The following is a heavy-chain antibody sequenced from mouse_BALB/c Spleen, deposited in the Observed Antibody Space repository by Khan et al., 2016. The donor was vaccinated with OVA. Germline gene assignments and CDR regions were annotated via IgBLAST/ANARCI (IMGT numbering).Heavy chain of an antibody. CDR3: TRSGWAAFAY. V-gene: IGHV1S81*02. J-gene: IGHJ3*01. CDR1: GYTFTSYY. Sequence: QVQLQQPGAELVKPGASVKLSCKASGYTFTSYYIYWVKQRPGQGLEWIGGINPSNGGPYFTEKFESKATLTVDKSSGAAFMQVSSLTSEDSAVYYCTRSGWAAFAYWGQGTLVTVSA. CDR2: INPSNGGP. D-gene: IGHD1-1*02.